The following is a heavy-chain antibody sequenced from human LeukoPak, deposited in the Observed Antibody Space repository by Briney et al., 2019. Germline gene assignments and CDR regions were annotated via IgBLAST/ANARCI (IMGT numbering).Heavy chain of an antibody. V-gene: IGHV4-34*01. Sequence: SGTLSLTCAVYGASFSGYYWSWIRQPPGKGLEWIGEINLSGSTNYNTSLKSRVTTSVATSKNQFSLKLSSVTAADTAVYYCARLQYGSGSYLVGSVGNYFDCWGQGTLVTVSS. D-gene: IGHD3-10*01. CDR2: INLSGST. CDR1: GASFSGYY. J-gene: IGHJ4*02. CDR3: ARLQYGSGSYLVGSVGNYFDC.